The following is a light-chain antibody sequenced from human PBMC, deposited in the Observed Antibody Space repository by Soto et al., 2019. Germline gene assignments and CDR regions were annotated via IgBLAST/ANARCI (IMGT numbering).Light chain of an antibody. CDR1: QSVTNY. CDR3: QQRGTWPTIT. J-gene: IGKJ5*01. V-gene: IGKV3-11*01. Sequence: EIVLTQSPATLSLSPGERATLSCRASQSVTNYLAWYQQKPGQAPRLLIYDASSRATGIPARFSGNGSGTAFTLTMSSLESEDFALYYCQQRGTWPTITFGQGTRLEIK. CDR2: DAS.